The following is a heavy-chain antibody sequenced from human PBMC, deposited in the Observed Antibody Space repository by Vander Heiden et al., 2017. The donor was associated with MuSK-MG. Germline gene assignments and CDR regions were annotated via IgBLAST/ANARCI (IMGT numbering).Heavy chain of an antibody. CDR2: ISYDGSNK. CDR3: ARDGVVWVAVAAGYYFDF. CDR1: GFTFSTYA. V-gene: IGHV3-30*04. D-gene: IGHD6-19*01. Sequence: QVQLVESGGDGVQPGRSLRLSCAASGFTFSTYAMHWVRQAPGKGLEWVAVISYDGSNKYYADSVKGRVTISRDNSKNTLYLQMNSLRVEDTALYYCARDGVVWVAVAAGYYFDFWGQGTLVTVSS. J-gene: IGHJ4*02.